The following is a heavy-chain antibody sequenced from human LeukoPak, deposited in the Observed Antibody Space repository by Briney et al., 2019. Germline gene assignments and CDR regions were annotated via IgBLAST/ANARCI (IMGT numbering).Heavy chain of an antibody. CDR2: IIPIFGTA. D-gene: IGHD3-10*01. V-gene: IGHV1-69*13. J-gene: IGHJ5*02. CDR1: GGTFSSYA. CDR3: ARLVMVRGVIAS. Sequence: GASVKVSCKASGGTFSSYAISWVRQAPGQGLEWMGGIIPIFGTANYAQKFQGRVTITADESTSTAYMELSSLRSEDTAVYYCARLVMVRGVIASWGQGTLVAVSS.